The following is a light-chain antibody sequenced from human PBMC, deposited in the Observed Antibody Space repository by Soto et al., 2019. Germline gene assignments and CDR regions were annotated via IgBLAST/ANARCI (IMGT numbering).Light chain of an antibody. Sequence: DIQMTQSPSSLSASVGDRVTITCQASQDISNYLNWYQQKPGKAPQLLIYDASNLETGVPSRFSGSGSETDFTFTISSLQPEDIATYYCQQYDILPITFGQGTRLE. CDR2: DAS. CDR1: QDISNY. V-gene: IGKV1-33*01. J-gene: IGKJ5*01. CDR3: QQYDILPIT.